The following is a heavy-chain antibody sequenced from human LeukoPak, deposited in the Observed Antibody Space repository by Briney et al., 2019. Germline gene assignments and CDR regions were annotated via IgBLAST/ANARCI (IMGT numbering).Heavy chain of an antibody. J-gene: IGHJ4*02. CDR3: ARGPQVEMAYHFDY. CDR1: SDSISSYY. D-gene: IGHD5-24*01. V-gene: IGHV4-59*01. Sequence: SETLSPTCTVSSDSISSYYWSWIRQPPGKGLEWIGYIYYSGSTNYNPSLKSRVTISLDMSKNQFSLKLSSVTAADTAVYYCARGPQVEMAYHFDYWGQGTLVTVSS. CDR2: IYYSGST.